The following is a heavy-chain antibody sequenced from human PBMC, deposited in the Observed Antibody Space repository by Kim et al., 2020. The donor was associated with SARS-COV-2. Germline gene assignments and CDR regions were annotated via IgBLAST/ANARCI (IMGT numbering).Heavy chain of an antibody. Sequence: DSGKGRLTISRDNSKNTLYLQMNSLRAEDTAVYYCAKDRRMAYGDYSLDYWGQGTLVTVSS. D-gene: IGHD4-17*01. J-gene: IGHJ4*02. V-gene: IGHV3-23*01. CDR3: AKDRRMAYGDYSLDY.